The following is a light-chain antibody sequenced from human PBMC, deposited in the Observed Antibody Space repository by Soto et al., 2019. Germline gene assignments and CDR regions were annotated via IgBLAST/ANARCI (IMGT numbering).Light chain of an antibody. CDR3: HQRSNWPPT. CDR1: QSVSSY. V-gene: IGKV3-11*01. CDR2: DAS. J-gene: IGKJ1*01. Sequence: EIVLTQSPATLSLSPGERATLSCRASQSVSSYLAWFQQKPGQAPRLLIYDASNRATGIPDRFSGSGSGTDFTLTISSLEPEDFAVYYCHQRSNWPPTFGQGTKV.